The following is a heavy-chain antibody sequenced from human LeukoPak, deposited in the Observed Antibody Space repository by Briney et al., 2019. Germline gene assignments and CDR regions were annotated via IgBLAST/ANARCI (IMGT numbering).Heavy chain of an antibody. D-gene: IGHD5-18*01. Sequence: GGSLRLSCAVSGFTFSSYSMNWVRQAPGQGLEWVSSITRRGNTFYADSVKGRFTNSRDNSKNTLYLQMNSLRAEDTAVYYCAKDVVGYSYGVFYYWGQGTLVTVSS. J-gene: IGHJ4*02. V-gene: IGHV3-21*04. CDR2: ITRRGNT. CDR1: GFTFSSYS. CDR3: AKDVVGYSYGVFYY.